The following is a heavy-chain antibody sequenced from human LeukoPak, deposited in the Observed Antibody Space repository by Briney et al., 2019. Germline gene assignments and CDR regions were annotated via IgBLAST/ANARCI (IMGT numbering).Heavy chain of an antibody. CDR2: MNPNSGNT. D-gene: IGHD5-18*01. CDR1: GYTFTSYD. Sequence: ASVKVSCKASGYTFTSYDINWVRQATGQGLEWMGWMNPNSGNTGYAQKFQGRVTMTRNTSMSTAYMELSSLRSEDTAVYYCARARGYSYGYVYGGRGPLVTVPS. V-gene: IGHV1-8*01. CDR3: ARARGYSYGYVY. J-gene: IGHJ4*02.